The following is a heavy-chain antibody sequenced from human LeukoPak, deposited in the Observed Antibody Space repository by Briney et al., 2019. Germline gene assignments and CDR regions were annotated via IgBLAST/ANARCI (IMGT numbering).Heavy chain of an antibody. Sequence: GGSLRLSCAASGFTFSSYAMHWVRQAPGKGLEWVAVISYDGSNKYYADSVKGRFTISRDNSKNTLYLQMNGLKTEDTAVYYCTTDRRQWGQGTLVTVSS. V-gene: IGHV3-30-3*01. CDR1: GFTFSSYA. D-gene: IGHD6-25*01. CDR2: ISYDGSNK. J-gene: IGHJ4*02. CDR3: TTDRRQ.